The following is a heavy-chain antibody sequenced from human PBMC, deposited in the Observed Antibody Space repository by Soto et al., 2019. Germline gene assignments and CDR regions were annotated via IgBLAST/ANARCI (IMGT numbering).Heavy chain of an antibody. CDR1: GGTFSSYA. Sequence: SVKGSCKASGGTFSSYAISWVRQAPGQGLEWMGGIIPIFGTANYAQKFQGRVTITADESTSTAYMELSSLRSEDTAVYYCARGRDHYYDSSGYYDYFDYWGQGTLVTVSS. V-gene: IGHV1-69*13. CDR3: ARGRDHYYDSSGYYDYFDY. D-gene: IGHD3-22*01. CDR2: IIPIFGTA. J-gene: IGHJ4*02.